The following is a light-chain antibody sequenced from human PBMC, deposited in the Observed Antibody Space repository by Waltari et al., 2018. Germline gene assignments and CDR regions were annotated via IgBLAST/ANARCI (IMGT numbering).Light chain of an antibody. CDR2: KDT. CDR3: QSGYSSGTLGV. V-gene: IGLV3-25*03. J-gene: IGLJ2*01. Sequence: SDELTQPPSVSVSPGQTAWITCSGDVLPKQYAYWFQQKPGQAPILIMSKDTERPSGIPERFSGSSSGKTVTLTISGVQAEDEADYYCQSGYSSGTLGVFGGGTKLTVL. CDR1: VLPKQY.